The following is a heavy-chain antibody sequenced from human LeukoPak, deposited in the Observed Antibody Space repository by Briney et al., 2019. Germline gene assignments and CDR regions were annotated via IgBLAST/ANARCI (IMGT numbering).Heavy chain of an antibody. CDR2: LYHIVRT. J-gene: IGHJ4*02. Sequence: PSETLSLTCTVSGGSISSGGYYWSWIRQPPGKGLGWIGYLYHIVRTYYNPSLKSRVTISVDRSKNQFSLKLSSVTAADTAVYYCARDLGYCSSTSCPGAGYWGQGTLVTVSS. CDR1: GGSISSGGYY. V-gene: IGHV4-30-2*01. D-gene: IGHD2-2*01. CDR3: ARDLGYCSSTSCPGAGY.